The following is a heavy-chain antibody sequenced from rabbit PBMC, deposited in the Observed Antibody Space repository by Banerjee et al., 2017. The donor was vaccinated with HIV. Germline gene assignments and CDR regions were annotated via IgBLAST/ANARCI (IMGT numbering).Heavy chain of an antibody. CDR2: IVTGSSGST. V-gene: IGHV1S40*01. CDR3: ARAGSTYHELNL. Sequence: QSLEESGGDLVKPGASLTLTCTASGFSFSSNYWICWVRQAPGKGLEWIACIVTGSSGSTYYASWAKGRFTISKTSSTTVTLQMTSLTAADTATYFCARAGSTYHELNLWGPGTLVTVS. D-gene: IGHD8-1*01. CDR1: GFSFSSNYW. J-gene: IGHJ4*01.